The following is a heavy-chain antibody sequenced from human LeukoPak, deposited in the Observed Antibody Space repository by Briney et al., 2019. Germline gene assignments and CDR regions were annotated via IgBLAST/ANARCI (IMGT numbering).Heavy chain of an antibody. Sequence: GGSLRLSCAASGFTVSSNYISWVRQAPGKGLEWVSVIYSGGSTYYADSVKGRFTISRDNSKNTLYLQMNSLRAEDTAVYYCARVEGDYDFWSGYSPARFDYWGQGTMVTVSS. CDR1: GFTVSSNY. CDR2: IYSGGST. J-gene: IGHJ4*02. CDR3: ARVEGDYDFWSGYSPARFDY. V-gene: IGHV3-53*01. D-gene: IGHD3-3*01.